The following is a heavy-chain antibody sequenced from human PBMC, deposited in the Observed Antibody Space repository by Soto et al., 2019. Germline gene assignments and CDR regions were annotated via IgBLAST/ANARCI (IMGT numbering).Heavy chain of an antibody. CDR2: VYYSGST. CDR3: ARLIHGPDY. V-gene: IGHV4-39*01. J-gene: IGHJ4*02. D-gene: IGHD2-21*01. Sequence: QLQLQESGPGLVKPSETLSLTCTVSGGSISSSSYYWGWIRQPPGKVLEWIGSVYYSGSTYYNPSLKSRVTISVDTSKNQFSLKLSSVTAADTAVYYCARLIHGPDYWGQGTLGTVSS. CDR1: GGSISSSSYY.